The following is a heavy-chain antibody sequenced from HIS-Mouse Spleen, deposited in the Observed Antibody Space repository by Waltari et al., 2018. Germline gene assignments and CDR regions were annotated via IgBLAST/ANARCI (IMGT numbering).Heavy chain of an antibody. D-gene: IGHD6-13*01. CDR3: AREIPYSSSWYDWYFDL. J-gene: IGHJ2*01. CDR1: GGSISSSSYY. V-gene: IGHV4-39*07. CDR2: ISYSGST. Sequence: QLQLQESGPGLVKPSETLSLTCTVSGGSISSSSYYWGWIRQPPGKGLEWIGSISYSGSTFYSPSLKSLGTISLGTSKNQVSLKLSSVTAADTAVYYCAREIPYSSSWYDWYFDLWGRGTLVTVSS.